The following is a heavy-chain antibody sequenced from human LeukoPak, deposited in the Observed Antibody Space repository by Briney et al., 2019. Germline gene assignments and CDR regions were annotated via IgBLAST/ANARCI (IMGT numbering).Heavy chain of an antibody. CDR2: MNPNSGNT. V-gene: IGHV1-8*01. D-gene: IGHD5-24*01. Sequence: ASVKVSCKASGYTFTSYDINWVRQATGQGLEWMGWMNPNSGNTGYAQKFQGRVTMTKNTSISTAYLELSSLGSEDTAVYYCAREGVEMATAVVAFDIWGQGTMVTVSS. J-gene: IGHJ3*02. CDR3: AREGVEMATAVVAFDI. CDR1: GYTFTSYD.